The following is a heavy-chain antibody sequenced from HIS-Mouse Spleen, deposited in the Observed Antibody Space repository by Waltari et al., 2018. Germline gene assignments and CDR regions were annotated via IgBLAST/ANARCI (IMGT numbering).Heavy chain of an antibody. D-gene: IGHD7-27*01. CDR2: IKQDGSEK. J-gene: IGHJ4*02. V-gene: IGHV3-7*01. Sequence: EVQLVESGGGLVQPGGSLRLSCAASGFTFRSYWMSWVRQAPGKGREWVANIKQDGSEKYYVDSVKGRFTISRDNAKNSLYLQMNSLRAEDTAVYYCARDGGTGDFDYWGQGTLVTVSS. CDR1: GFTFRSYW. CDR3: ARDGGTGDFDY.